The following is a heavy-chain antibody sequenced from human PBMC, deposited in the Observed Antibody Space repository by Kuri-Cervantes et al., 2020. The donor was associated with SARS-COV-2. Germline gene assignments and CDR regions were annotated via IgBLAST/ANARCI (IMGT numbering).Heavy chain of an antibody. CDR3: YCAPKEGFDS. CDR2: VKTNSGNT. J-gene: IGHJ4*02. D-gene: IGHD2-21*01. Sequence: ASVKVSCKTPETTFPNYDINWVRQATGQGLEWMGMVKTNSGNTLYAQFFQDRVTMTRDISTSTVYMELSSLTSEDTAIYYCYCAPKEGFDSWGQGTLVTVSS. V-gene: IGHV1-8*01. CDR1: ETTFPNYD.